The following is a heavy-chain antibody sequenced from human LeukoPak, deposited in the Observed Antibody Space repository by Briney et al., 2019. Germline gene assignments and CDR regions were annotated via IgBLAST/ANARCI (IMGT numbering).Heavy chain of an antibody. CDR3: ARDMVGGYDFRAFDI. CDR2: IYYSGST. CDR1: GGSISSGDYY. J-gene: IGHJ3*02. Sequence: SQTLSLTCTVSGGSISSGDYYWSWVRQPPGKGLEWIGYIYYSGSTYYNPSLKSRVTISVDTSKNQFSLKLSSVTAADTAVYYCARDMVGGYDFRAFDIWGQGTMVTVSS. D-gene: IGHD5-12*01. V-gene: IGHV4-30-4*01.